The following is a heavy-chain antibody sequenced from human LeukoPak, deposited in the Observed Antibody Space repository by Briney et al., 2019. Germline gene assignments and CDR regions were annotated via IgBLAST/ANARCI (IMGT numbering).Heavy chain of an antibody. Sequence: PSETLPLACTVSGGSISSGSYFWGWIRQPPGKGLEWVGSIYYSGNTYYTPSLRSRVTISVDTSKSQFSLRLNSVTAADTAVYYCARAYSSGWPDAFEIWGRGTMVTVSS. V-gene: IGHV4-39*07. J-gene: IGHJ3*02. CDR1: GGSISSGSYF. D-gene: IGHD6-19*01. CDR3: ARAYSSGWPDAFEI. CDR2: IYYSGNT.